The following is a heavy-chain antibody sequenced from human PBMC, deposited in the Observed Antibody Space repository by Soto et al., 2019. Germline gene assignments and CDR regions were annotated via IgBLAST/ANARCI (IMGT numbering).Heavy chain of an antibody. J-gene: IGHJ6*02. CDR1: GYTFTGYY. CDR2: INPNSGGT. CDR3: ARGLDTYYYDSSGYYYYYYGMDV. D-gene: IGHD3-22*01. Sequence: GASVKVSCKASGYTFTGYYMHWVRQAPGQGREWMGWINPNSGGTNYAQKFQGWVTMTRDTSISTAYMELSSLRSEDTAVYYCARGLDTYYYDSSGYYYYYYGMDVWGQGTTVTVSS. V-gene: IGHV1-2*04.